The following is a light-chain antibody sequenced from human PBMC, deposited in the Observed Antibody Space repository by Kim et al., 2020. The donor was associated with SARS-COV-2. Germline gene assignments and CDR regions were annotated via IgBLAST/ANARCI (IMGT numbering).Light chain of an antibody. CDR3: QVWDSSVV. Sequence: VSVAPGKTARITCGGNHIGSKSVHWYQQKPGQAPVLVIYYDSDRPSGIPERFSGSNSGNTATLTISRVEAGDEADYYCQVWDSSVVFGGGTQLTVL. V-gene: IGLV3-21*04. CDR1: HIGSKS. J-gene: IGLJ2*01. CDR2: YDS.